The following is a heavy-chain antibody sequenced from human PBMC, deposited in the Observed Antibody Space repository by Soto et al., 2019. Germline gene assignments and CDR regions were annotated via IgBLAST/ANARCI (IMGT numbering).Heavy chain of an antibody. D-gene: IGHD3-10*01. CDR2: INAANGNT. J-gene: IGHJ4*02. Sequence: QVQLVQSGAEVKKPGASGKVSCKASGYSFTSYAIHWVRQAPGQGLECMGWINAANGNTRYSQKFQGRVTITRDTTATTAYMDLSSMTSEDTAVYYCARSGGLDDWGQGTLITVSS. V-gene: IGHV1-3*01. CDR3: ARSGGLDD. CDR1: GYSFTSYA.